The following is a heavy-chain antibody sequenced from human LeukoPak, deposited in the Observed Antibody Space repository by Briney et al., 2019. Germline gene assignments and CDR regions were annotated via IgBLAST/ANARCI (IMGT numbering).Heavy chain of an antibody. D-gene: IGHD2-15*01. V-gene: IGHV4-4*07. CDR2: IYTSGST. J-gene: IGHJ4*02. Sequence: PSETLSLTCSVSGGSMTNLYWTWIRQPPGKGLEWIGRIYTSGSTNYNPSLKSRVTMSVDTSKNQFSLKLSSVTAADTAVYYCARDHCSGGSCYFPLDYWGQGTLVTVSS. CDR1: GGSMTNLY. CDR3: ARDHCSGGSCYFPLDY.